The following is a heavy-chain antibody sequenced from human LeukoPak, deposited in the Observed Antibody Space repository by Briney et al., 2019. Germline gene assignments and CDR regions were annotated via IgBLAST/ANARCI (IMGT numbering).Heavy chain of an antibody. CDR2: IWYDGSNK. CDR3: ARGYDFWSGYPYYFDY. Sequence: PGGSLRLSCAASGFTFSSYGMHWVRQAPGKGLEWVAVIWYDGSNKYYADSAKGRFTISRDNSKNTLYLQMNSLRAEDTAVYYCARGYDFWSGYPYYFDYWGQGTLVTVSS. V-gene: IGHV3-33*01. D-gene: IGHD3-3*01. J-gene: IGHJ4*02. CDR1: GFTFSSYG.